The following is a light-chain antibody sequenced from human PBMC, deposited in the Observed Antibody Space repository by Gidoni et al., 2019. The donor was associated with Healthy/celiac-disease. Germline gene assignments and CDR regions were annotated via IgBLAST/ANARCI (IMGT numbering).Light chain of an antibody. J-gene: IGKJ2*03. CDR1: QSISSY. CDR3: QQSYSTPVS. CDR2: AAS. Sequence: DIQITQSPSSLSASVGDRVTITSRASQSISSYLNWYQQKPGKAPKLLIYAASSLQSGVPSRFSGSGSGTDFTLTISSLQPEDFATYYCQQSYSTPVSFGQGTKLEIK. V-gene: IGKV1-39*01.